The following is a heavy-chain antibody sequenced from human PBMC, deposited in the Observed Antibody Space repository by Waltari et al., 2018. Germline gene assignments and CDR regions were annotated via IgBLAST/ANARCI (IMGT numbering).Heavy chain of an antibody. CDR3: AREPIGGLFDY. CDR1: GFTFSSYW. J-gene: IGHJ4*02. CDR2: IKQDGSEK. Sequence: EVQLVESGGGLVQPGGSLRLSCAASGFTFSSYWMSWVRQAPGKGLEWVANIKQDGSEKYYVDSVKGRFTISRDNAKNSLYLQMNSLRAEDTAVYYWAREPIGGLFDYWGQGTLVTVSS. V-gene: IGHV3-7*01. D-gene: IGHD3-10*01.